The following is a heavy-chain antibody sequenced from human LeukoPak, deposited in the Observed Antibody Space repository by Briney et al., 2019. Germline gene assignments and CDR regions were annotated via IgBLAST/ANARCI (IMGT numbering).Heavy chain of an antibody. D-gene: IGHD4-17*01. J-gene: IGHJ4*02. V-gene: IGHV4-59*08. CDR2: IYYSGSA. CDR1: GFTSSSYW. CDR3: ARHMTTVTTFDY. Sequence: GSLRLSCAASGFTSSSYWMSWVRQAPGKGLEWIGYIYYSGSANYNPSLKSRVTISVDTSKNQFSLKLSSVTAADTAVYYCARHMTTVTTFDYWGQGTLVTVSS.